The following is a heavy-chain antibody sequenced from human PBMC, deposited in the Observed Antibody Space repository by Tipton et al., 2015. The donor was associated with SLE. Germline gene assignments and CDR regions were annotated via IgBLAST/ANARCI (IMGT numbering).Heavy chain of an antibody. CDR3: ARHAGDYAYFDS. V-gene: IGHV4-61*05. CDR1: GDSISTSFDS. CDR2: IYDTGST. J-gene: IGHJ4*02. Sequence: TLSLTCTVSGDSISTSFDSWGWIRQPPGKGLEWIGYIYDTGSTSYNPSLKSRVTISEDTSKQQFSLKLSSLTAADTAVYYCARHAGDYAYFDSWGQGTLVTVSS. D-gene: IGHD4-17*01.